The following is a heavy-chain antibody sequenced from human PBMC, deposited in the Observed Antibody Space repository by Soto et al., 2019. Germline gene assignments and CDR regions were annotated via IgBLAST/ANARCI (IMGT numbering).Heavy chain of an antibody. CDR1: GGTFSSYA. D-gene: IGHD3-3*01. V-gene: IGHV1-69*06. CDR2: IIPIFGTA. Sequence: QVQLVQSGAEVKKPGSSVKVSCKASGGTFSSYAISWVRQAPGQGLEWMGGIIPIFGTANYAQKFQGRVTITADKSTSTAYMELSSLRSEDTAVYYCAREEGGNSDFWSGYYTGWFDPWGQGTLVTVSS. CDR3: AREEGGNSDFWSGYYTGWFDP. J-gene: IGHJ5*02.